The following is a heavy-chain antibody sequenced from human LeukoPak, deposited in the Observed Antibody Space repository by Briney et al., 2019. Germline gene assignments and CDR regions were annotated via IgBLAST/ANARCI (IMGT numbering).Heavy chain of an antibody. CDR2: IYTNGNT. D-gene: IGHD3-10*01. Sequence: SETLSLTCTVSGGSISSGGHYWSWIRQPAGKGLEYLGRIYTNGNTNYNPSLKSRVTISVDTSKNQFSLKLSSVTAADTAVYYCARGVDYYGVWGQGTLVTVSS. J-gene: IGHJ4*02. CDR3: ARGVDYYGV. CDR1: GGSISSGGHY. V-gene: IGHV4-61*02.